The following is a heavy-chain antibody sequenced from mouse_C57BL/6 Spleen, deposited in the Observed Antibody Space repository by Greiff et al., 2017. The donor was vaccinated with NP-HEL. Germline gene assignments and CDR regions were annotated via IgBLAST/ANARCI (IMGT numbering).Heavy chain of an antibody. Sequence: VQLQESGPGLVQPSQSLSITCTVSGFSLTSYGVHWVRQSPGKGLEWLGVIWSGGSTDYNAAFISRLSISKDNSKSQVFFKMNSLQADDTAIYYCARIRSWYFDVWGTGTTVTVSS. D-gene: IGHD1-1*01. CDR1: GFSLTSYG. V-gene: IGHV2-2*01. CDR2: IWSGGST. CDR3: ARIRSWYFDV. J-gene: IGHJ1*03.